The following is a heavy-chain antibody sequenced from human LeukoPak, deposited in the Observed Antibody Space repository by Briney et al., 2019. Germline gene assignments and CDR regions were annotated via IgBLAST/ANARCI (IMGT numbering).Heavy chain of an antibody. Sequence: PGGSLRLSCAASGFTFSSYAVSWVRQAPGKGLEWVSSITSSSSYIYYADSVKGRFTISRDNAKNSLYLQMNSLRAEDTAVYYCARDQMARVGYSYLYDFDYWGQGTLVTVSS. V-gene: IGHV3-21*01. CDR1: GFTFSSYA. CDR2: ITSSSSYI. J-gene: IGHJ4*02. CDR3: ARDQMARVGYSYLYDFDY. D-gene: IGHD5-24*01.